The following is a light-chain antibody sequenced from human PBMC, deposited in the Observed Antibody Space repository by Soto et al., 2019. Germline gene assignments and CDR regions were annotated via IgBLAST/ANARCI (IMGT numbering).Light chain of an antibody. V-gene: IGKV3-20*01. CDR3: QEYENSLYT. Sequence: EIVLTQSPGTLSLSPGARVTLSCRASQTISNNYLAWYQQKPGRAPSLLIYGATFRPTGIPDRFSGSGSGTDFTLTISRLEPEDIAVYFCQEYENSLYTFGQGTKLELK. CDR1: QTISNNY. CDR2: GAT. J-gene: IGKJ2*01.